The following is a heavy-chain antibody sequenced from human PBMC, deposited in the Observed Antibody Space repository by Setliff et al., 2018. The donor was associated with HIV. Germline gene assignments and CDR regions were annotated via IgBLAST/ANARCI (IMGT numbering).Heavy chain of an antibody. Sequence: SETLSLTCAVYGGSFSGYYWTWIRQPPGKGLEWIGDIDHIGRTNYNPSLKSRATLSVYTTKKQFLLKLRSVTAADTAVYYCARGSYYDTSGYRPGYFDYWGQETLVTVSS. D-gene: IGHD3-22*01. CDR1: GGSFSGYY. CDR2: IDHIGRT. J-gene: IGHJ4*02. CDR3: ARGSYYDTSGYRPGYFDY. V-gene: IGHV4-34*01.